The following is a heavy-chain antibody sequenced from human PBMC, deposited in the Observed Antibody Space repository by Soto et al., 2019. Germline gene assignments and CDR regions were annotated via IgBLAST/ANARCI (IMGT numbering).Heavy chain of an antibody. CDR3: ARARRTPYSSGWVFERVGDY. V-gene: IGHV1-18*01. Sequence: QVQLVQSGAEVKKPGASVKVSCKASGFTFTSYCFSWVRQAPGQGLEWMGWISGYNGNTNYAKKLQGRVTMTTDTSTSTAYMELRSLISDDTAVYYCARARRTPYSSGWVFERVGDYWGQGTLVTVSS. CDR1: GFTFTSYC. J-gene: IGHJ4*02. D-gene: IGHD6-19*01. CDR2: ISGYNGNT.